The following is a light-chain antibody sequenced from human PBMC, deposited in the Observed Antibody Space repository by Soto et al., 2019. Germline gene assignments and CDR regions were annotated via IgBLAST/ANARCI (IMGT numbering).Light chain of an antibody. CDR2: RNN. V-gene: IGLV1-47*01. J-gene: IGLJ2*01. CDR3: AAWDDGLSGVV. Sequence: QSVLTQPPSASGTPGQRVTISCSGSSSNIGSNYVYWYQQLPGTAPKLLIYRNNQRPSGVPDRFSGSKSGTSASLAISGLRSGDEADYYCAAWDDGLSGVVFGGGTKVTVL. CDR1: SSNIGSNY.